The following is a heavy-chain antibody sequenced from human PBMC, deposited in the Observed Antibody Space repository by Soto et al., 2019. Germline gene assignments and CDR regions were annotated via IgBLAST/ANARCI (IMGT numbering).Heavy chain of an antibody. CDR3: AREFCSGGNCYTYYFDP. Sequence: GSLRLSCAASGLTFNRYWMHWVRHAPGKGLVWVSHINTDGSNTNYADSVKGRFTISRDNAKSTLFLQMNSLRDEDTAVYYCAREFCSGGNCYTYYFDPWGQGIPVTVSS. D-gene: IGHD2-15*01. CDR1: GLTFNRYW. V-gene: IGHV3-74*01. J-gene: IGHJ5*02. CDR2: INTDGSNT.